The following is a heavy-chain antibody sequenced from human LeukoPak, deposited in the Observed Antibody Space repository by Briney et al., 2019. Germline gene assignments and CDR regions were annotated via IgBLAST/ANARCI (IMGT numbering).Heavy chain of an antibody. CDR1: GYTFTGYY. CDR2: INPNSGGT. Sequence: ASVKVSCKASGYTFTGYYMHWVRQAPGQGLERMGWINPNSGGTNYAQKFQGRVTMTRDTSISTAYMELSRLRSDDTAVYYCARDKYSGYDWHYFDYWGQGTLVTVSS. CDR3: ARDKYSGYDWHYFDY. J-gene: IGHJ4*02. V-gene: IGHV1-2*02. D-gene: IGHD5-12*01.